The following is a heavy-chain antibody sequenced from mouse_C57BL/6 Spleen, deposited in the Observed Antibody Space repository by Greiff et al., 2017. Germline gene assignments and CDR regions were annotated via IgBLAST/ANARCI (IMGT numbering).Heavy chain of an antibody. CDR2: IHPNSGST. Sequence: VQLQQPGAELVKPGASVKLSCTASGYTFTSYWMHWVKQRPGQGLEWIGMIHPNSGSTNYTEKFKSKATLTVDKSSSTAYMQLSSLTSEDSAVYYCAIYDGYPFAYWGQGTLVTVSA. CDR3: AIYDGYPFAY. V-gene: IGHV1-64*01. J-gene: IGHJ3*01. D-gene: IGHD2-3*01. CDR1: GYTFTSYW.